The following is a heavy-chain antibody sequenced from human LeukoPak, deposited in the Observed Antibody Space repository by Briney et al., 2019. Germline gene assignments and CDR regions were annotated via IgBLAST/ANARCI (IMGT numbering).Heavy chain of an antibody. J-gene: IGHJ5*02. CDR1: GFTFSSYA. CDR3: ASGSKRGWFDP. V-gene: IGHV3-30-3*01. D-gene: IGHD2-2*01. CDR2: ISYDGSNK. Sequence: GGSLRLSCAASGFTFSSYAMHWVRQAPGKGLEWVAVISYDGSNKYYADSVKGRFTISRDNAKNSLYLQMNSLRAEDTAVYYCASGSKRGWFDPWGQGTLVTVSS.